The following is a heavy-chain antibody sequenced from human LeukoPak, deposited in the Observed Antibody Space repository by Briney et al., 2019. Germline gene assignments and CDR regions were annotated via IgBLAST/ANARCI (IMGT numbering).Heavy chain of an antibody. J-gene: IGHJ4*02. V-gene: IGHV3-15*01. CDR2: IKSKTDGGTI. CDR1: GFTFTNAW. Sequence: PGGSLRLSCAASGFTFTNAWMSWVRQAPGKGLEWVGRIKSKTDGGTIHYAAPVKGRLTISRGDSKNTLYLQMNSLKTEDTAVYYCTTQGTSGTGRVDYWGQGTLVTVSS. D-gene: IGHD1/OR15-1a*01. CDR3: TTQGTSGTGRVDY.